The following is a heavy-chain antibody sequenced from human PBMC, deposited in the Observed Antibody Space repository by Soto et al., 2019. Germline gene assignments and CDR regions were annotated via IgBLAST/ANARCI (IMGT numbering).Heavy chain of an antibody. CDR3: ARAGTGWYWFDP. Sequence: EVQLVESGGGLVQPGGSLRLSCAASGFTFSSYWMHWVRQAPGKGLVWVSRINYDGSTTSYANSVTGRFTISRDNARNTLYLQMNSLRAEDTAVYYCARAGTGWYWFDPWGQGTLVTVSS. J-gene: IGHJ5*02. CDR2: INYDGSTT. V-gene: IGHV3-74*01. D-gene: IGHD6-19*01. CDR1: GFTFSSYW.